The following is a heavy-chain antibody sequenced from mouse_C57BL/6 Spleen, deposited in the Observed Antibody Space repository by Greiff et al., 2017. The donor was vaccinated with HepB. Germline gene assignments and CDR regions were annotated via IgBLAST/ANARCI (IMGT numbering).Heavy chain of an antibody. J-gene: IGHJ2*01. CDR1: GYTFTSYW. Sequence: VQLQQSGADLAKPGASVKLSCKASGYTFTSYWMHWVKPRPGQGLEWIGYINPSSGYTKYHQKFKDKATLIADKASSTADMQLSSLTYEDSAVYYCARKGFDYWGQGTTLTVSS. CDR2: INPSSGYT. CDR3: ARKGFDY. V-gene: IGHV1-7*01.